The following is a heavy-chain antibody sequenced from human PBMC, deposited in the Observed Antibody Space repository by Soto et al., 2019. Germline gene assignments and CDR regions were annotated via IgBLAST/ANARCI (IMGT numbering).Heavy chain of an antibody. CDR2: IYYSGST. D-gene: IGHD3-3*01. CDR3: ARHSQQDYDFWSGYYTGMFFDY. J-gene: IGHJ4*01. CDR1: GGSISSSSYY. V-gene: IGHV4-39*01. Sequence: ASETLSLTCTFSGGSISSSSYYLGWIRQPPGKGLEWIGSIYYSGSTCYNPSLKSRVTISVDTSKNQFSLKLSSVTAADTAVYYCARHSQQDYDFWSGYYTGMFFDYWGHGTLVTVSS.